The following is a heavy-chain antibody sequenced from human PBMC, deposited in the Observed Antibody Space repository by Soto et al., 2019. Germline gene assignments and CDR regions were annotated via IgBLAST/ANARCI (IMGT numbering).Heavy chain of an antibody. V-gene: IGHV4-4*07. Sequence: SDTLSLTCTVSGGSISSYYWSWIRQPAGKGLEWIGRIYTSGSTNYNPSLKSGVTMSVDTSKNQFSLKLSSVTAADTAVYYCARDRGRYCSSTSYPIVGVNWFDPWGQGTLVTVSS. CDR2: IYTSGST. D-gene: IGHD2-2*01. CDR1: GGSISSYY. J-gene: IGHJ5*02. CDR3: ARDRGRYCSSTSYPIVGVNWFDP.